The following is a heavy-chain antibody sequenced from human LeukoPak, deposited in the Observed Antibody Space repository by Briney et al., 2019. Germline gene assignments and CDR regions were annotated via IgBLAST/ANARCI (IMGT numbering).Heavy chain of an antibody. J-gene: IGHJ3*02. D-gene: IGHD3-22*01. V-gene: IGHV3-30*18. Sequence: PGRSLRLSCAACGFTFSSYGMHWVRQVPGKGLEWVAVISYDGSNKYYADSVKGRFTISRDNSKNTLYLQMNSLRAEDTAVYYCAKLYEGYYDSSGYPPNGAFDIWGQGTMVTVSS. CDR1: GFTFSSYG. CDR2: ISYDGSNK. CDR3: AKLYEGYYDSSGYPPNGAFDI.